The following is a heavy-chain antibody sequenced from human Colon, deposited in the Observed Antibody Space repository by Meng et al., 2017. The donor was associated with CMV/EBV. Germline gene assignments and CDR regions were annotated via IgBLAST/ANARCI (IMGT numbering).Heavy chain of an antibody. CDR2: INYSGST. CDR3: ATSRPDAWELLAY. CDR1: GESFSHYY. J-gene: IGHJ4*02. Sequence: CAVFGESFSHYYWSGIRQPPGKGLGWSGEINYSGSTYSNPSLKSRVTISVDTSKNQFSLKLGSVTAADTAVYYCATSRPDAWELLAYWGQGTLVTVSS. V-gene: IGHV4-34*01. D-gene: IGHD1-26*01.